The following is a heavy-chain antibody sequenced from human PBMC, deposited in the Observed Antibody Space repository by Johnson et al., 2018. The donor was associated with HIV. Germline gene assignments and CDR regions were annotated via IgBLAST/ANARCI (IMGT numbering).Heavy chain of an antibody. J-gene: IGHJ3*02. Sequence: VQLVESGGGVVQPGRSLRLSCAASGITFSDYAMHWVRQAPGKGLEWVAVISYDGSNKYYADSVKGRFTISRDNSKNTLYLQMNRLRAEDTALYYCARGGMRGELGAFDIWGQGTMVTVSS. D-gene: IGHD1-26*01. CDR1: GITFSDYA. V-gene: IGHV3-30-3*01. CDR3: ARGGMRGELGAFDI. CDR2: ISYDGSNK.